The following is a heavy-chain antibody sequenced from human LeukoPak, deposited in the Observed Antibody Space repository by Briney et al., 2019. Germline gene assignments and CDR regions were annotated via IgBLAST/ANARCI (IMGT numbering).Heavy chain of an antibody. CDR3: ARGGYYDFWSGQNRHYYYMDV. J-gene: IGHJ6*03. D-gene: IGHD3-3*01. CDR2: IIPIFGTA. V-gene: IGHV1-69*05. CDR1: GCTFSSYA. Sequence: SVKVSCKASGCTFSSYAINWVRQAPGQGLEWMGGIIPIFGTANYAQKFQGRVTITTDESTSTAYMELSSLRSEDTAVYYCARGGYYDFWSGQNRHYYYMDVWGKGTKVTVSS.